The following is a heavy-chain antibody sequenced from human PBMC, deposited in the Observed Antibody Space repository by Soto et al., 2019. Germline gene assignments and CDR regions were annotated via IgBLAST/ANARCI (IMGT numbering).Heavy chain of an antibody. CDR3: ANVHPSYERGSYSHWDH. CDR1: GDSIISSKW. CDR2: IPHSGST. J-gene: IGHJ4*02. D-gene: IGHD2-21*01. Sequence: QVQLQESGPGLVKPSGTLSLTCTVSGDSIISSKWWSWVRQPPGKGLEWMGEIPHSGSTNYNPSLKSRVTISVAKSKSQFSLNLRSVPAADTAVYYCANVHPSYERGSYSHWDHWGQGTLVNVSS. V-gene: IGHV4-4*02.